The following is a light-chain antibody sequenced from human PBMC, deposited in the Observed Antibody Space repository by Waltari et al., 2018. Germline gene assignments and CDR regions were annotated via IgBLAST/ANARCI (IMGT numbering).Light chain of an antibody. CDR1: QSVSRN. Sequence: EVVMTQSPVTLSVSPGDRATVSCRASQSVSRNLAWYQQKPGQAPRLRIYGASTRATAIPARVSGSGSGTEFTLTISSLQSEDFAVYYCQQYNNWPPWTFGQGTKVEIK. J-gene: IGKJ1*01. CDR2: GAS. V-gene: IGKV3-15*01. CDR3: QQYNNWPPWT.